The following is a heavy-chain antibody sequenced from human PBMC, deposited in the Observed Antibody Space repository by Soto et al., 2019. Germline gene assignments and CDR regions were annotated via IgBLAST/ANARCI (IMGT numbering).Heavy chain of an antibody. CDR1: GGTFSSYA. D-gene: IGHD6-19*01. V-gene: IGHV1-69*13. Sequence: GASVKVSCKASGGTFSSYAISWVRQAPGQGLEWMGGIIPIFGTANYAQKFQGRVTITADESTSTAYMELSSLRSEDTAVYYCAREAEYSSGWYYFDYWGQGTLVTVSS. J-gene: IGHJ4*02. CDR3: AREAEYSSGWYYFDY. CDR2: IIPIFGTA.